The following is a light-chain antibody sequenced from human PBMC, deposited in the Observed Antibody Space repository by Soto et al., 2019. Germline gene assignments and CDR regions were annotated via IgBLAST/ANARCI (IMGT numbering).Light chain of an antibody. J-gene: IGLJ1*01. CDR1: SSDFGGYNY. CDR3: SSYTRSSTFV. Sequence: LTQPACGAGSAGRSITISYTGTSSDFGGYNYVSWYQQHPGKAPQLMISHVSDRPSGVSNRFSVSKSGNTASLTISGLWAEDEGDYYCSSYTRSSTFVFGTGTKVTVL. V-gene: IGLV2-14*03. CDR2: HVS.